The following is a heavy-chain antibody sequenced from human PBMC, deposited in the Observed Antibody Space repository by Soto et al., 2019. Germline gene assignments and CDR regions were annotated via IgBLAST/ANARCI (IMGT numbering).Heavy chain of an antibody. Sequence: SVKVSCKATGCRFTSSAVQWVRQARGQRLEWIGWIVVGSGNTNYAQKFQERVTITRDMSTSTAYMELSSLRSEDTAVYYCAGSSSTVDYYYYYGMDDWVQGTTVTVSS. CDR2: IVVGSGNT. J-gene: IGHJ6*02. CDR3: AGSSSTVDYYYYYGMDD. D-gene: IGHD6-6*01. V-gene: IGHV1-58*01. CDR1: GCRFTSSA.